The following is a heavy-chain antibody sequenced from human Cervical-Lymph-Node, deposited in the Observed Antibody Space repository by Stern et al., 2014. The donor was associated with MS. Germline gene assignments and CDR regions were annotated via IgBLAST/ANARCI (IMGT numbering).Heavy chain of an antibody. J-gene: IGHJ6*02. CDR2: IIPMVGIT. V-gene: IGHV1-69*01. Sequence: EQLVESGAEVKLPGYSVQVSCKTSGGTFSSYDISWGRQAPGQGLEWMGGIIPMVGITKYAEKVQGRGTITADDSTNTPYMEMSSLRSEDTALYYCARVNDYGDYRKLFFCYGMDVWGHGTTVTVSS. D-gene: IGHD4-17*01. CDR3: ARVNDYGDYRKLFFCYGMDV. CDR1: GGTFSSYD.